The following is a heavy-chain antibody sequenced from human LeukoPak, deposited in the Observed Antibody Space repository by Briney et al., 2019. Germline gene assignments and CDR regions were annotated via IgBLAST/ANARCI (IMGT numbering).Heavy chain of an antibody. J-gene: IGHJ5*02. CDR2: INHSGST. CDR3: ARSIVVVPAAIRGNWFDP. Sequence: SETLSLTCSVYGGSFSGYYWSCIRQPPGKGLEWIGEINHSGSTNYNPSLKSRVTISVDTSKNQFSLKLSSVTAADTAVYYCARSIVVVPAAIRGNWFDPWGQGTLVTVSS. CDR1: GGSFSGYY. V-gene: IGHV4-34*01. D-gene: IGHD2-2*01.